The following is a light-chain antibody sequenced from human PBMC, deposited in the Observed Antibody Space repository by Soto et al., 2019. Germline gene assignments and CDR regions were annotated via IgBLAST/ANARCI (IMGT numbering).Light chain of an antibody. J-gene: IGKJ5*01. CDR3: QQYGSSPIT. Sequence: EIVLTQSPGTLYLSPGERATLSCRDSQSVSSRYLAWYQQKPGQAPRLLIYGASSRATGIPDRFSGSGSGTYFTRTISRLEPEDFAVYSCQQYGSSPITFVQGTRLEIK. CDR1: QSVSSRY. V-gene: IGKV3-20*01. CDR2: GAS.